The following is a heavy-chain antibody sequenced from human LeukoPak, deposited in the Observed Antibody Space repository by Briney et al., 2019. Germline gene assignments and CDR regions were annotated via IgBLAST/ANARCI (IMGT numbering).Heavy chain of an antibody. CDR3: AREGGYSYGVTDY. V-gene: IGHV4-59*01. D-gene: IGHD5-18*01. CDR2: IYYSGST. J-gene: IGHJ4*02. Sequence: PSXXLSLTCTVSGGSISSYYWSWIRQPPGKGLEWIGYIYYSGSTNYNPSLKSRVTISEETSKNQFSLKLSSVTAADTAVYYCAREGGYSYGVTDYWGQGTLVTVSS. CDR1: GGSISSYY.